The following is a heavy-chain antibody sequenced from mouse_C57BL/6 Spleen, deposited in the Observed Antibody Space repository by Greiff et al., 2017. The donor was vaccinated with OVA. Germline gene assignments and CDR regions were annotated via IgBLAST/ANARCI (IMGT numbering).Heavy chain of an antibody. V-gene: IGHV1-9*01. CDR2: ILPGSGST. CDR3: AREGYSNDV. CDR1: GYTFTGYW. Sequence: QVQLKQSGAELMKPGASVTLSCKATGYTFTGYWIEWVKQRPGHGLEWSGEILPGSGSTNYNEKFEGTATFTADTSSNTAYMQLSSLTTEDAAIYYGAREGYSNDVWGTGTTVTVSS. D-gene: IGHD2-5*01. J-gene: IGHJ1*03.